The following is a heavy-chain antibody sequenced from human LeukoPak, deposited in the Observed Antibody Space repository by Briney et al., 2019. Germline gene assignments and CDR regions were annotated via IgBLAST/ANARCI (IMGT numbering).Heavy chain of an antibody. D-gene: IGHD5-24*01. CDR1: GYTFTSYD. CDR3: ARGAERATIEDEPNDYFDY. J-gene: IGHJ4*02. Sequence: ASVKVSCKASGYTFTSYDINWVRQATGQGLEWMGWMNPNSGNTGYAQKFQGRVTITRNTSISTAYMELSSLRSEDTAVYYCARGAERATIEDEPNDYFDYWGQGTLVTVSS. V-gene: IGHV1-8*03. CDR2: MNPNSGNT.